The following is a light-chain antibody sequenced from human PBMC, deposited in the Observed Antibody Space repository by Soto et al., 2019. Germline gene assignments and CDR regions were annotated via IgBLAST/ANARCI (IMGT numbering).Light chain of an antibody. J-gene: IGKJ3*01. CDR3: QQYDNLLIFT. CDR1: QDISNY. V-gene: IGKV1-33*01. CDR2: DSS. Sequence: DIQLTQSPSSLSVSVGDRVTITCQASQDISNYLNWYQQKPGKAPKLLIYDSSNLETGVPSRFSGSGSGTDFTFTISSLQPEDIATYYCQQYDNLLIFTFGPGTKVDIK.